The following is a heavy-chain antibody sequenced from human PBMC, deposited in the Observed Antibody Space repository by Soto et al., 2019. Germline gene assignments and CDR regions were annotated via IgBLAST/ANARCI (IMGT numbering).Heavy chain of an antibody. D-gene: IGHD1-26*01. J-gene: IGHJ4*02. CDR1: GYTXSNDG. V-gene: IGHV1-18*01. CDR3: ARDLGGGRYYLDY. CDR2: ISTYNGRT. Sequence: SXKVSCMASGYTXSNDGIRCVRQAPGQGLEWMGWISTYNGRTNYAQKLQGRVTMTTDTSTTTAYMELRSLRSDDTAVYYCARDLGGGRYYLDYWGQGTLVTVSS.